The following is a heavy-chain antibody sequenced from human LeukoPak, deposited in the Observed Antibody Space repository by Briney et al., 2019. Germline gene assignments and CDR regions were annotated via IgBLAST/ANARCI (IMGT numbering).Heavy chain of an antibody. CDR2: ISSSGGTI. D-gene: IGHD2-8*01. J-gene: IGHJ4*02. CDR3: ARAPQDIVLMVYDPRLFDY. Sequence: GGSLRLSCAASGFTFSSYEMNWVRQAPGKGLEWVSYISSSGGTIYYADSVKGRFTISRDNAKNSLYLQMNSLRAEDTAVYYCARAPQDIVLMVYDPRLFDYWGQGTLVTVSS. V-gene: IGHV3-48*03. CDR1: GFTFSSYE.